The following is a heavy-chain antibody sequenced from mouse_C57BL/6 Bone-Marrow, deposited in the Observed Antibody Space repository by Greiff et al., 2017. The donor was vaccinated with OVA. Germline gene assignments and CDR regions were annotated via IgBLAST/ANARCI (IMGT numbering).Heavy chain of an antibody. V-gene: IGHV1-50*01. J-gene: IGHJ4*01. CDR1: GYTFTSYW. CDR3: ARRHYSNYPYAMDY. CDR2: IDPSDSYT. D-gene: IGHD2-5*01. Sequence: VQLQQSGAELVKPGASVKLSCKASGYTFTSYWMQWVKQRPGQGLEWIGEIDPSDSYTNYNQKFKGKATLTVDTSSSTAYMQLSSLTSEDSAVYYCARRHYSNYPYAMDYWGQGTSVTVSS.